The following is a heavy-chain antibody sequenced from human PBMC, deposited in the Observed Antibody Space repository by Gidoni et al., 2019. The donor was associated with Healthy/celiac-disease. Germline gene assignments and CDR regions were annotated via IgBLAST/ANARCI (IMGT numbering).Heavy chain of an antibody. CDR3: ARHKVSVGPMGEQVYPEFDP. Sequence: QLQLQESRPGLVKPSATLSLTCTVSGGAISSTRYYSGWIRQPPGKGLEWIGCIYYIGSTDYNPALKSRVTISVDTSKNQFSLKLSSVTAADTAVYYCARHKVSVGPMGEQVYPEFDPWGQGTLVTVSS. J-gene: IGHJ5*02. CDR1: GGAISSTRYY. CDR2: IYYIGST. D-gene: IGHD3-16*01. V-gene: IGHV4-39*01.